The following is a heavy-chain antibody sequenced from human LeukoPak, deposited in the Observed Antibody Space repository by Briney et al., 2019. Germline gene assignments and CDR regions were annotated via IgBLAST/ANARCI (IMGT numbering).Heavy chain of an antibody. J-gene: IGHJ4*02. V-gene: IGHV4-38-2*02. CDR1: GYSISSGYY. D-gene: IGHD1-26*01. Sequence: SETLSLTCTVSGYSISSGYYWGWIRQPPGKGLEWIGSIYHSGSTYYNPPLKSRVTISVDTSKNQFSLKLSSVTAADTAVYYCVRDRGEFSYSHDYWGQGTLVTVSS. CDR2: IYHSGST. CDR3: VRDRGEFSYSHDY.